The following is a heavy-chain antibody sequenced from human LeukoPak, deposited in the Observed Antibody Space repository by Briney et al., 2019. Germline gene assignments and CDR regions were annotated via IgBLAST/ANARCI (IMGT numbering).Heavy chain of an antibody. CDR1: GFTLSTYS. J-gene: IGHJ4*02. CDR3: TAEREWLRIDY. D-gene: IGHD5-12*01. Sequence: KTGGSLRLSCAASGFTLSTYSMSWVRQAPGRGLEWVSSISSGSSYIFYADSVKGRFTISRDNAKNSLYLKMNSLRAEDTAVYYCTAEREWLRIDYWGQGSLVTVSS. V-gene: IGHV3-21*01. CDR2: ISSGSSYI.